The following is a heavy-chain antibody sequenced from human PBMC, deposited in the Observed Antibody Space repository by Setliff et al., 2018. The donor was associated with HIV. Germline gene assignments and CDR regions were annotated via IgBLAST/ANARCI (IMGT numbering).Heavy chain of an antibody. CDR2: VIPIFNTT. V-gene: IGHV1-69*13. D-gene: IGHD3-3*01. CDR1: GDTFSNYA. J-gene: IGHJ6*03. CDR3: ARGSLLEWGPTSSYYYMDV. Sequence: SVKVSCKASGDTFSNYAMSWVRQAPGRGLEWMGGVIPIFNTTHYAQKFQARVAITADESTNTAYMDLSSLRSDDTAVYYCARGSLLEWGPTSSYYYMDVWGKGTTVTVSS.